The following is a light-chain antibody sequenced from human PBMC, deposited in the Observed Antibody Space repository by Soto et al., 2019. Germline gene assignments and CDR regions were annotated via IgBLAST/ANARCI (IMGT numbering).Light chain of an antibody. CDR1: TSDVGGYNY. J-gene: IGLJ2*01. CDR3: SSYTSSSSVV. V-gene: IGLV2-14*01. CDR2: EVT. Sequence: QSALTQPASVSGSPGQSXTISCTGTTSDVGGYNYVSWYQQHPGKAPKLMIYEVTNRPSGVSNRFSASKSGNTASLTISGLQAEDEADYYCSSYTSSSSVVFGGGTKVTVL.